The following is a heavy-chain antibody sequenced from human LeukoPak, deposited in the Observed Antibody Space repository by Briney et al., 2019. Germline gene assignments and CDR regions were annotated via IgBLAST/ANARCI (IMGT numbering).Heavy chain of an antibody. D-gene: IGHD3-10*01. Sequence: GGSLRLSCAASGFTFSSYGMHWVRQAPGKGLEWVALIWYDGSNKYYADSVKGRFTISRDNAKNSLYLQMNSLRAEDTAVYYCARAVQFDYWGQGTLVTVSS. J-gene: IGHJ4*02. CDR2: IWYDGSNK. CDR1: GFTFSSYG. CDR3: ARAVQFDY. V-gene: IGHV3-33*01.